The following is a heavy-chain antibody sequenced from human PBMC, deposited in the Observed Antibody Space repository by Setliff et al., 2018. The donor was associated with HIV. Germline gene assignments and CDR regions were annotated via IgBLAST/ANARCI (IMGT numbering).Heavy chain of an antibody. CDR2: IRYDDTYK. CDR3: TKNLYRSPWSPLDY. Sequence: GGSLRLSCATSGFTFGYYGMHWVRQAPGKGLEWVAFIRYDDTYKYYADSVKGRFTISRDNSKNTLYLQMNSLRAEDTAVYYCTKNLYRSPWSPLDYWGQGTLVTVSS. D-gene: IGHD6-19*01. J-gene: IGHJ4*02. V-gene: IGHV3-30*02. CDR1: GFTFGYYG.